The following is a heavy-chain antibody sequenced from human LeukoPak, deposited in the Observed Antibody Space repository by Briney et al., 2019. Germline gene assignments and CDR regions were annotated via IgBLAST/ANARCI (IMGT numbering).Heavy chain of an antibody. Sequence: GRSLRLSCAASGFTFDDFAMHWVRQAPEKGLEWVSGISWNTISIGFADSVKGRFTISRDNAKNSLYLQMNSLRSEDTALYFCAKDTMLVSGSGSYFDFWGQGTLATVSS. V-gene: IGHV3-9*01. J-gene: IGHJ4*02. D-gene: IGHD3-10*01. CDR1: GFTFDDFA. CDR2: ISWNTISI. CDR3: AKDTMLVSGSGSYFDF.